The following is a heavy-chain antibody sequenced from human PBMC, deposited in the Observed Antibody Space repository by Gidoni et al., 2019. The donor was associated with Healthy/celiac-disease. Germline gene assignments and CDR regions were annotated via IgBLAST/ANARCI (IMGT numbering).Heavy chain of an antibody. V-gene: IGHV3-30*18. CDR1: GFTFSSYG. D-gene: IGHD5-12*01. CDR3: AKEEGLRGQVMDV. J-gene: IGHJ6*02. Sequence: QVQLVEAGGGVVQPGRSLRLSCAASGFTFSSYGMHWVRQAPGKGLEWVAVISYDGSNKYYADSVKGRFTISRDNSKNTLYLQMNSLRAEDTAVYYCAKEEGLRGQVMDVWGQGTTVTVSS. CDR2: ISYDGSNK.